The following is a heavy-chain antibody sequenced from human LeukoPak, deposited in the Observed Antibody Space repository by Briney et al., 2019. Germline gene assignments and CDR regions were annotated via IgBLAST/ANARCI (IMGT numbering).Heavy chain of an antibody. CDR3: ARSPTVTTLDSSYFSMDV. J-gene: IGHJ6*03. CDR1: GYTFTSYA. CDR2: INAYTGNT. Sequence: ASVKVSCKASGYTFTSYAISWVRPAPGQGLAWMGWINAYTGNTNYAQNLLGRVTMTADTSTSTAYMELRSLRSDDTAVYYCARSPTVTTLDSSYFSMDVWGKGTTVTVSS. D-gene: IGHD4-11*01. V-gene: IGHV1-18*01.